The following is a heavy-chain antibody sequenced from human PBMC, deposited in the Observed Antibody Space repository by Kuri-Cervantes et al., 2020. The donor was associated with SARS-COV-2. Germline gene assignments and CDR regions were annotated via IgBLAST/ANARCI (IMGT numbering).Heavy chain of an antibody. J-gene: IGHJ5*02. CDR1: GYTFTGYY. CDR3: ARDRGPQAMFDP. Sequence: ASVKVSCKASGYTFTGYYMHWVRQAPGQGLEWMGWINPNSGGTNYAQKFQGRVTMTRDTSTSTVYTELSRLRSDDTAVYYCARDRGPQAMFDPWGQGTLVTVSS. CDR2: INPNSGGT. V-gene: IGHV1-2*02.